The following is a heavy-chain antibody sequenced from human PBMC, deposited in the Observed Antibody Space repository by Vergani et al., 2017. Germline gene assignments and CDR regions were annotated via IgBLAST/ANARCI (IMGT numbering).Heavy chain of an antibody. J-gene: IGHJ6*03. V-gene: IGHV4-38-2*01. Sequence: QVQLQESGPGLVKPSETLSLTCAVSGYSISTGYYWGWIRQPPGKGLRWIGSIYHSGSTSYNPSLKSRVTISVDTSRNQFSLKLTSVTAADTAVYYCARVLRRSYYYYMDVWGKGTTVTVSS. CDR1: GYSISTGYY. D-gene: IGHD4-23*01. CDR3: ARVLRRSYYYYMDV. CDR2: IYHSGST.